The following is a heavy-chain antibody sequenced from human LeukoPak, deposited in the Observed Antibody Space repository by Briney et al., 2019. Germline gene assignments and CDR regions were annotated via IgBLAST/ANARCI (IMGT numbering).Heavy chain of an antibody. CDR3: ARLYCSGGSCYADY. J-gene: IGHJ4*02. D-gene: IGHD2-15*01. V-gene: IGHV3-30*02. CDR2: IRYDGSNK. CDR1: GFTFSSYG. Sequence: PGGSLRLSCAASGFTFSSYGVHWVRQAPGKGLEWVAFIRYDGSNKYYADSVKGRFTISRDNSKNTLYLQMNSLRAEDTAVYYCARLYCSGGSCYADYWGQGTLVTVSS.